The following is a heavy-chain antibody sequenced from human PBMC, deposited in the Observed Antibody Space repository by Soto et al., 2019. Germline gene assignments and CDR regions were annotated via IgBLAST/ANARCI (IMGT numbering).Heavy chain of an antibody. CDR3: ERRVADPGAHIDN. Sequence: SETMSLTCSVSGGSISGSYWSWIRQSPGKGLEWLGYVYYTGSTNYSPSLRSRVSISVDTSKNEFSLRLSSVTAADTAVYFCERRVADPGAHIDNWGQGTQVTVSS. CDR2: VYYTGST. CDR1: GGSISGSY. J-gene: IGHJ4*02. V-gene: IGHV4-59*01.